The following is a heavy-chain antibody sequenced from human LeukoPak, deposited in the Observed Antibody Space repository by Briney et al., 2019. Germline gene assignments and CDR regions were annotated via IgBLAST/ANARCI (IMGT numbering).Heavy chain of an antibody. CDR3: AKSETRITMIVLVIAPVY. J-gene: IGHJ4*02. CDR2: ISGSGGST. CDR1: GFTFSSYA. D-gene: IGHD3-22*01. Sequence: GGSLRLSCAASGFTFSSYAMSWVRQAPGKGLEWVSVISGSGGSTYYADSVKGRFTISRDNSKNTLYLQMNSLRAEDTAVYYCAKSETRITMIVLVIAPVYWGQGTLVTVSS. V-gene: IGHV3-23*01.